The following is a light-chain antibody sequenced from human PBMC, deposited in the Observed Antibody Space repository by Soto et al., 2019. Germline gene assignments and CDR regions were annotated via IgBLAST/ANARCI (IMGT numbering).Light chain of an antibody. J-gene: IGKJ3*01. CDR3: QRYNSVPFT. CDR2: AAS. Sequence: DIQMTQSPPSLSASVGDRVTITCRASQGVSHYLAWYQQKPGKVPKLLIYAASTLQSGVPSRFSGSGSGTDFTLTISSLQPEDVATYYCQRYNSVPFTFGPGTKVDIK. CDR1: QGVSHY. V-gene: IGKV1-27*01.